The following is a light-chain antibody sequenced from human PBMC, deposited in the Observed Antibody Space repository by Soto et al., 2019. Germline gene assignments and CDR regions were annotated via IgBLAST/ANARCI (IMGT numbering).Light chain of an antibody. CDR3: QSYDMSLNNHV. V-gene: IGLV2-14*01. Sequence: QSALTQPASVSGSPGQSITISCTGTSSDIGAYNYVSWYQHHPGKAPKLIIYEVSDRPSGVSNRFSGSKSGNTASLTISGLQAEDEADYHCQSYDMSLNNHVFGTGTKLTVL. CDR2: EVS. J-gene: IGLJ1*01. CDR1: SSDIGAYNY.